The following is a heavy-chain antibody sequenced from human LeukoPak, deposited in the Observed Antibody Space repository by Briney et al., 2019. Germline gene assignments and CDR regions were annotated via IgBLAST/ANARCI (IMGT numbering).Heavy chain of an antibody. CDR3: ATLRRGYSYGRNWFDP. D-gene: IGHD5-18*01. CDR1: GFTFSSYG. Sequence: GGSLRLSCAASGFTFSSYGMHWVRQAPGKGLEWVAVIWYDGSNKYYADSVKGRFTISRDNSKNTLYLQMNSLRAEDTAVYYCATLRRGYSYGRNWFDPWGQGTLVTVSS. J-gene: IGHJ5*02. V-gene: IGHV3-33*01. CDR2: IWYDGSNK.